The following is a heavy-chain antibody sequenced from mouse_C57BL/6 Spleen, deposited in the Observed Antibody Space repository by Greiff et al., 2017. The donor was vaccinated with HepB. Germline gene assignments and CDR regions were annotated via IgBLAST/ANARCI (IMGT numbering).Heavy chain of an antibody. Sequence: EVMLVESGGGLVKPGGSLKLSCAASGFTFSDYGMHWVRQAPEKGLEWVAYISSGSSTIYYADTVKGRFTISRDNAKNTLFLQMTSLGSEDTAMYYCGRGGIYYWAMDYWGQGTSVTVSS. CDR3: GRGGIYYWAMDY. D-gene: IGHD2-1*01. CDR1: GFTFSDYG. CDR2: ISSGSSTI. J-gene: IGHJ4*01. V-gene: IGHV5-17*01.